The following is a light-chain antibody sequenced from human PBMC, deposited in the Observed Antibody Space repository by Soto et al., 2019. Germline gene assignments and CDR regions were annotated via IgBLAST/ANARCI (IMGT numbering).Light chain of an antibody. CDR2: VAS. CDR1: QIVSNSH. J-gene: IGKJ4*01. CDR3: QQDDRSPL. Sequence: EIVLTQSPGTLTLSPGERATLSCRASQIVSNSHLAWYQQKPGQAPRLLIYVASSRATSSSDRFSGSGSGTEFTVTICRLEREAFYVYYWQQDDRSPLFGGGTKVEI. V-gene: IGKV3-20*01.